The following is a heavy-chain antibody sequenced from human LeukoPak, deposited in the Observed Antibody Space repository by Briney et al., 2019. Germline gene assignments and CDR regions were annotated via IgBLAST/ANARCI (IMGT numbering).Heavy chain of an antibody. D-gene: IGHD6-19*01. CDR2: INSDGSST. J-gene: IGHJ4*02. CDR3: AREPVAGHFDH. Sequence: GGSLRLSCAASGFTFSSYWMHWVRHAPGKGLVWVSRINSDGSSTSYADSVKGRFTISRDNAKNTLYLQMNSLRAEDTAVYYCAREPVAGHFDHWGQGTLVTVSS. V-gene: IGHV3-74*01. CDR1: GFTFSSYW.